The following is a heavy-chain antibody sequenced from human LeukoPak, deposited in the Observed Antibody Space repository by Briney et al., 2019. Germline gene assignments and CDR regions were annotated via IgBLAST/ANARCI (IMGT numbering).Heavy chain of an antibody. Sequence: SETLSLTCAVYGGSFSCYYWSWIRQPPGKGLEWIGEINHSGSTNYNPSLKSRVTISVDTSKNQFSLKLSSVTAADTALYYCASAVSSTSAKYYYYMDVWGKGTTVTVSS. CDR2: INHSGST. V-gene: IGHV4-34*01. J-gene: IGHJ6*03. D-gene: IGHD2-2*01. CDR1: GGSFSCYY. CDR3: ASAVSSTSAKYYYYMDV.